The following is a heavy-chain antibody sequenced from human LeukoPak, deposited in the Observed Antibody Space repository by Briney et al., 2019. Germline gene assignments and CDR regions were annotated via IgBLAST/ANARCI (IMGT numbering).Heavy chain of an antibody. CDR1: GFTFSSYW. CDR3: ATLHVDYYGSGSYDDAFDI. Sequence: SGGSLRLSCADSGFTFSSYWMSCVRQAPGRGLEWVANIKQDGSEKYYVDSVKGRFTISRDNAKNSLYPQLNSLRAEETAVYYCATLHVDYYGSGSYDDAFDIWGQGTMVTVSS. J-gene: IGHJ3*02. V-gene: IGHV3-7*01. CDR2: IKQDGSEK. D-gene: IGHD3-10*01.